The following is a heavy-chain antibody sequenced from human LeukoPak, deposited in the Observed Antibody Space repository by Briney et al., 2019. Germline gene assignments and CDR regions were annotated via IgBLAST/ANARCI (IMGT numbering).Heavy chain of an antibody. J-gene: IGHJ4*02. CDR1: GGSFSGYY. CDR3: ARGFRRTYSYDSSGYPFDY. D-gene: IGHD3-22*01. V-gene: IGHV4-34*01. CDR2: INHSGST. Sequence: SETLSLTCAVYGGSFSGYYWSCIRQPPGKGLEWIGEINHSGSTNYNPSLKSRVTISVDTSKNQFSMKLSSVTAADTAVYYCARGFRRTYSYDSSGYPFDYWGQGTLVTVSS.